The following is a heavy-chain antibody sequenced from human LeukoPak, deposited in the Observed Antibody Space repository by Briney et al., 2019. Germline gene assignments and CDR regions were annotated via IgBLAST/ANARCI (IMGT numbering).Heavy chain of an antibody. Sequence: SETLSLTCTVSGGSIRSGNYYWSWIRQPAGKGLEWIGRINTRGSTNYNPSLKSRVTISVDMSKNQFSLKLSSVTAADTALYYCARTILIPPNVGSYYYYYMDVWGKGTTVTISS. D-gene: IGHD3-9*01. CDR1: GGSIRSGNYY. V-gene: IGHV4-61*02. CDR3: ARTILIPPNVGSYYYYYMDV. CDR2: INTRGST. J-gene: IGHJ6*03.